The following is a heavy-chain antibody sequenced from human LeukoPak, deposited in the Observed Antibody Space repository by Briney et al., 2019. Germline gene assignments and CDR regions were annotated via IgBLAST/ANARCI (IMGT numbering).Heavy chain of an antibody. V-gene: IGHV3-48*03. CDR1: GFTFSSYE. J-gene: IGHJ4*02. Sequence: GGSLRLSCAASGFTFSSYEMNWVRQAPGKGLEWVSYTSSSGTYIYYAATVKGRFTISRDNSKNSLYLQMNSLRAEDTAVYYCARMAGRGYYDYWGQGTLVTVSS. CDR2: TSSSGTYI. CDR3: ARMAGRGYYDY. D-gene: IGHD1-26*01.